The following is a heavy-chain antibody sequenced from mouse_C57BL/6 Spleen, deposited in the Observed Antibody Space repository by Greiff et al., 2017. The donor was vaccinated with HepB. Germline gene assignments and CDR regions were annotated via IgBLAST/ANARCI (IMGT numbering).Heavy chain of an antibody. CDR1: GYAFSSYW. V-gene: IGHV1-80*01. CDR3: AREGRTYYGSSSWYFDV. CDR2: IYPGDGDT. Sequence: QVQLKQSGAELVKPGASVKISCKASGYAFSSYWMNWVKQRPGKGLEWIGQIYPGDGDTNYNGKFKGKATLTADKSSSTAYMQLSSLTSEDSAVYFCAREGRTYYGSSSWYFDVWGTGTTVTVSS. D-gene: IGHD1-1*01. J-gene: IGHJ1*03.